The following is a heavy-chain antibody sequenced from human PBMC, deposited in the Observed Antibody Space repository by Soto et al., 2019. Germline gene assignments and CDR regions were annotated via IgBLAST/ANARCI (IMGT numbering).Heavy chain of an antibody. CDR2: IKSKTDGGTT. CDR1: GFTFSNTW. J-gene: IGHJ4*02. CDR3: TTANWLVLFVVTGIY. Sequence: PGGSLRLSCAASGFTFSNTWMSWVRQAPGKGLEWVGRIKSKTDGGTTDYAAPVKGRFTISRDDSKNTLYLQMNSLKTEDTAVYYCTTANWLVLFVVTGIYWGQGTLVTVSS. D-gene: IGHD6-19*01. V-gene: IGHV3-15*01.